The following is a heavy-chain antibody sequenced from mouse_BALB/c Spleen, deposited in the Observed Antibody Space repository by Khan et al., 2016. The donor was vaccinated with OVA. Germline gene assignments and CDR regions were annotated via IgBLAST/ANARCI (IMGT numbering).Heavy chain of an antibody. Sequence: EVKLEESGPGLVKPSQSLSLTCTVTGYSITSDYAWNWIRQFPGNTLEWMGFISYSGNTKYNPSLKSRFSITRNTSKYQFFLLLNSVTTENSATCCCGRVYEYDFDYWGQGTSLTVSS. J-gene: IGHJ2*02. CDR3: GRVYEYDFDY. CDR2: ISYSGNT. D-gene: IGHD1-1*02. CDR1: GYSITSDYA. V-gene: IGHV3-2*02.